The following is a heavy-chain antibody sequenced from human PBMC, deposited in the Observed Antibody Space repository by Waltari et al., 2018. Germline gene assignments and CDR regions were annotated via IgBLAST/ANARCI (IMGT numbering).Heavy chain of an antibody. CDR3: ARHMGRLNYFDY. D-gene: IGHD1-1*01. V-gene: IGHV4-59*08. CDR2: IYYSGGT. J-gene: IGHJ4*02. CDR1: GGSISSYY. Sequence: QVQLQESGPGLVKPSETLSLTCTVSGGSISSYYWSWIRQPPGKGLEWIGYIYYSGGTNYNPSLKSRVTISVDTSKNQFSLKLSSVTAADTAVYYCARHMGRLNYFDYWGQGTLVTVSS.